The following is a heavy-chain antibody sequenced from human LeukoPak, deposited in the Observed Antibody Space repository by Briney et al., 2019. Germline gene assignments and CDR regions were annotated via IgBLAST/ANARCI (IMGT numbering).Heavy chain of an antibody. D-gene: IGHD2-15*01. Sequence: SETLSLTCAVYGGSFSGYYWSWIRRPPGKGLEWIGEINHSGSTNYNPSLKSRVTISVDTSKNQFSLKLSSVTAADTAVYYCARGHKDIVVVVAAYFDYWGQGTLVTVSS. CDR3: ARGHKDIVVVVAAYFDY. J-gene: IGHJ4*02. CDR2: INHSGST. V-gene: IGHV4-34*01. CDR1: GGSFSGYY.